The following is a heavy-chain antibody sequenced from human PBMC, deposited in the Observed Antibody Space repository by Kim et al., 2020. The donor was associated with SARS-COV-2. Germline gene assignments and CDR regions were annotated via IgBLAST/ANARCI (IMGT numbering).Heavy chain of an antibody. D-gene: IGHD3-22*01. J-gene: IGHJ4*02. CDR3: ARLTSSYYDSSGYYLDFDY. V-gene: IGHV3-11*06. Sequence: GRCTISRDNAKNSLYLQMNSLRAEDTAVYYCARLTSSYYDSSGYYLDFDYWGQGTLVTVSS.